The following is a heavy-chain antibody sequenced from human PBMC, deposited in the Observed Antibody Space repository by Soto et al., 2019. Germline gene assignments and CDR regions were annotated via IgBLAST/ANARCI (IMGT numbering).Heavy chain of an antibody. CDR2: INHSGST. J-gene: IGHJ3*02. CDR3: ASMRYCSGGSCPKSDAFDI. D-gene: IGHD2-15*01. CDR1: GGSFSGYY. Sequence: QVQLQQWGAGLLKPSETLSLTCAVYGGSFSGYYWSWIRQPPGKGLEWIGEINHSGSTNYNPSLKSRVTISVDTSKNQFSLKLSSVTAADTAVYYCASMRYCSGGSCPKSDAFDIWGQGTMVTVSS. V-gene: IGHV4-34*01.